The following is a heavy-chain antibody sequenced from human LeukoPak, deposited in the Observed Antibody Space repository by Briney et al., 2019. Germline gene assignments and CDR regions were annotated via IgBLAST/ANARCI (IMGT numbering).Heavy chain of an antibody. Sequence: SETLSLTCAVYGGSFSGYYWSWIRQPPGKGLEWIGEINHSGGTNYNPPLKSRVTISVDTSKNQFSLKLSSVTAADTAVYYCARERIYGDYFDYWGQGALVTVSS. D-gene: IGHD4-17*01. CDR2: INHSGGT. CDR1: GGSFSGYY. J-gene: IGHJ4*02. V-gene: IGHV4-34*01. CDR3: ARERIYGDYFDY.